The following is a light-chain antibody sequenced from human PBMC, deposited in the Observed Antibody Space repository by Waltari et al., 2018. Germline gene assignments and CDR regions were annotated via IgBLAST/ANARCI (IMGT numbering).Light chain of an antibody. CDR3: CSYAGNYNFV. J-gene: IGLJ1*01. CDR2: DVT. V-gene: IGLV2-11*01. Sequence: QSALTQPRSVSGSPGQSVTIPCTGTRTAVGNYNYVSWYQQHPGEAPKVIIYDVTKRPSGVPDRFSGSKSGNTAALTISGLQADDEADYYCCSYAGNYNFVFGSGTWVTVV. CDR1: RTAVGNYNY.